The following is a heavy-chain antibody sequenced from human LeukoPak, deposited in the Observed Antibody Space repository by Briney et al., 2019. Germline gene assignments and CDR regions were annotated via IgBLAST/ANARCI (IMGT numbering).Heavy chain of an antibody. J-gene: IGHJ4*02. CDR3: AKDGYSYGDSTGYFDY. Sequence: GGSLRLSCAASGFTFSSYAMSWVRQAPGKGLEWVSAISGSGGSTYYADSVKGRFTISRDNSKNTLYLPLNSLRAEDTAIYYCAKDGYSYGDSTGYFDYWGQGTLVTVSS. V-gene: IGHV3-23*01. CDR2: ISGSGGST. D-gene: IGHD5-18*01. CDR1: GFTFSSYA.